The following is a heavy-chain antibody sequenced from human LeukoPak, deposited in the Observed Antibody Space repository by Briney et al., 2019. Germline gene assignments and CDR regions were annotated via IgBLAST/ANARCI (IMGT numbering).Heavy chain of an antibody. CDR3: ARGFTHKWGYFAY. CDR1: GFTFSSYW. Sequence: PGGSLRLSCAASGFTFSSYWMSWVRQAPGKGLEWVANIKQDGSEKYYVDSVKGRFTISRDNAKNSLYLQMNSLRAEDRAVYYGARGFTHKWGYFAYWGQGTLVTASS. J-gene: IGHJ4*02. D-gene: IGHD7-27*01. V-gene: IGHV3-7*04. CDR2: IKQDGSEK.